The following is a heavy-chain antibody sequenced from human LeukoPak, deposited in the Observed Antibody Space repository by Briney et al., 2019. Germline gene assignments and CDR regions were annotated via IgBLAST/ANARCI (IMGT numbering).Heavy chain of an antibody. V-gene: IGHV4-34*01. CDR3: ASAHPITVGYYFDY. CDR2: INHSGST. Sequence: PSETLSLTCAVYGGSFSGYYWSWIRQPPGKGLEWIGEINHSGSTNYNPSLKSRVTISVDTSRNQFSLKLSSVTVADTAVYYCASAHPITVGYYFDYWGQGTLVTVSS. CDR1: GGSFSGYY. D-gene: IGHD2-15*01. J-gene: IGHJ4*02.